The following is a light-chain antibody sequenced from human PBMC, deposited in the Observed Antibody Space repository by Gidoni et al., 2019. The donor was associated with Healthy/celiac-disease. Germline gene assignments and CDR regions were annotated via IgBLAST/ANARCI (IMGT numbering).Light chain of an antibody. CDR2: VAS. CDR3: QQSYSTPHT. J-gene: IGKJ2*01. Sequence: DIQMTQSPSSLSASVGDRVTITCRASQSISSYLNWYQQKPGKAPKFLIYVASSLQSGVPSRFSGSGSGTDFTLTISSLQPEDFATYYCQQSYSTPHTFXQXTKLXIK. CDR1: QSISSY. V-gene: IGKV1-39*01.